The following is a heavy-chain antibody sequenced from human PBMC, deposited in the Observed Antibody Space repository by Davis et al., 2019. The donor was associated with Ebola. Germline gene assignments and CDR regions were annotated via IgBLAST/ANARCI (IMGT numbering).Heavy chain of an antibody. D-gene: IGHD3-16*02. CDR1: GGSISSSNW. Sequence: MPSETLSLTCAVSGGSISSSNWWSWVRQPPGKGLEWIGEIYHSGSTNYNPSLKSRVTISVDTSKNQFSLKLSSVTAADTAVYYCARGRDYIWGSYRFNYWGQGTLVTVSS. CDR2: IYHSGST. J-gene: IGHJ4*02. V-gene: IGHV4-4*02. CDR3: ARGRDYIWGSYRFNY.